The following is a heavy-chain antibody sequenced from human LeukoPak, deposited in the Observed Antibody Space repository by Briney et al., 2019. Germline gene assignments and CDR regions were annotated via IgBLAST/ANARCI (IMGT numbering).Heavy chain of an antibody. J-gene: IGHJ4*02. V-gene: IGHV3-23*01. CDR2: ISGSGGST. CDR3: AKDSAVVVVAATFPLF. CDR1: GFTFSSYG. Sequence: PGGSLRLSCAASGFTFSSYGMSWVRQAPGKGLEWVSAISGSGGSTYYADSVKGRFTISRDNSKNTLYLQMNSLRAEDTAVYYCAKDSAVVVVAATFPLFWGQGTLVTVSS. D-gene: IGHD2-15*01.